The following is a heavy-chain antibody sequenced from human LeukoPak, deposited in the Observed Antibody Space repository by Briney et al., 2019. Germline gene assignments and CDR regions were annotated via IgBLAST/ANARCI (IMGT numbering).Heavy chain of an antibody. J-gene: IGHJ6*02. Sequence: GESLKISCKSSGYSFTSYWIGWVRQMPGKGLEWMGIIYPGDSDTRYSPSFQGQVTISADKSISTAYLQWSSLKASDTAMYYCARHKGGDSSGYYYYGMDVWGQGTTVTVSS. V-gene: IGHV5-51*01. CDR3: ARHKGGDSSGYYYYGMDV. CDR2: IYPGDSDT. D-gene: IGHD3-22*01. CDR1: GYSFTSYW.